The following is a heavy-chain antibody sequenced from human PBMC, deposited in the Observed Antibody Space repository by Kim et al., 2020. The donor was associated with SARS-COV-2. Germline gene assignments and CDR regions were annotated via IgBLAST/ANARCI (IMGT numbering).Heavy chain of an antibody. CDR2: IYTSGST. CDR3: AREAAARSLFDY. J-gene: IGHJ4*02. CDR1: GGSISSGSYY. D-gene: IGHD6-6*01. Sequence: SETLSLTCTVSGGSISSGSYYWSWIRQPAGKGLEWIGRIYTSGSTNYNPSLKSRVTISVDTSENQFSLKLSSVTAADTAVYYCAREAAARSLFDYWGQGTLVTVSS. V-gene: IGHV4-61*02.